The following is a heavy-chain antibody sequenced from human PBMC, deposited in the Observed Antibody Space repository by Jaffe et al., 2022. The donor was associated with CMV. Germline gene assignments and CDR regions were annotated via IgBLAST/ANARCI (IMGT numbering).Heavy chain of an antibody. CDR3: ARDATLIASSGDLGFDY. CDR2: VWYDGATK. Sequence: QVQLVESGGGAVQSGRSLRLSCAASGFTFSSYGFHWVRQAPGKGLEWVATVWYDGATKYYADSVKGRSIVSRDQSKKIVYLQMNGLRVEDTAMYYCARDATLIASSGDLGFDYWGLGTLVTVSS. V-gene: IGHV3-33*08. J-gene: IGHJ4*02. D-gene: IGHD6-13*01. CDR1: GFTFSSYG.